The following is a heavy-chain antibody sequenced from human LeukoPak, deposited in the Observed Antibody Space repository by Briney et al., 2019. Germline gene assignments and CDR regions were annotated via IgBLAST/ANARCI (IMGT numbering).Heavy chain of an antibody. CDR3: ADNRVRDYYFDY. V-gene: IGHV3-23*01. CDR2: ISGSGGST. Sequence: GGSLRLSCAASGFTFSSYGMSWVRQAPGRGLEWVSAISGSGGSTYYADSVKGRFTISRDNSKNTLYLQMNSLRAEDTAVYYCADNRVRDYYFDYWGQGTLVTVSS. CDR1: GFTFSSYG. D-gene: IGHD2/OR15-2a*01. J-gene: IGHJ4*02.